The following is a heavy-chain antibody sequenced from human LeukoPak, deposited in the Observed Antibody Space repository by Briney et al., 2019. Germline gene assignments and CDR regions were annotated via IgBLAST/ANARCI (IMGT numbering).Heavy chain of an antibody. V-gene: IGHV4-34*01. CDR2: INHSGST. CDR3: ARGPITIFGVVTRPFDY. J-gene: IGHJ4*02. D-gene: IGHD3-3*01. Sequence: SETLSLTCAVYGGSFSGYYWSWIRQPPGKGLEWIGEINHSGSTNYNSSLKSRVTISVDTSKNQFSLKLSSVTAADTAVYYCARGPITIFGVVTRPFDYWGQGTLVTVSS. CDR1: GGSFSGYY.